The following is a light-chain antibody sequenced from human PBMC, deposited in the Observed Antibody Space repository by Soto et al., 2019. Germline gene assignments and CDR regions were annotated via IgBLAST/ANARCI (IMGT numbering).Light chain of an antibody. CDR1: QNVGSTS. V-gene: IGKV3D-20*02. Sequence: EIVLTQSPGTLSLSPGESATLSCRASQNVGSTSLAWYQQRPGQVPRLLISGTSTRATGIPDRFTGSGSGTDFTLTIIRLQPEDFAVYFCQQRADWPPTFGQGTRVEVK. CDR3: QQRADWPPT. J-gene: IGKJ1*01. CDR2: GTS.